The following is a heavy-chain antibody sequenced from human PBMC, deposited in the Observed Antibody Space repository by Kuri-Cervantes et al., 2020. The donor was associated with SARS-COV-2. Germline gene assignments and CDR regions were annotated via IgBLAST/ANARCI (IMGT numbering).Heavy chain of an antibody. D-gene: IGHD2-2*01. CDR3: AKSLGVVVVPAAIVRRYYYYGMDV. V-gene: IGHV4-39*01. CDR2: IYYSGST. Sequence: SETLSLTCTVSGGSISSSSYYWGWIRQPPGKGLEWIGSIYYSGSTYYNPSLKSRVTISVDTSKNQFSLKLSSVTAAATAVYYCAKSLGVVVVPAAIVRRYYYYGMDVWGQGTTVTVSS. CDR1: GGSISSSSYY. J-gene: IGHJ6*02.